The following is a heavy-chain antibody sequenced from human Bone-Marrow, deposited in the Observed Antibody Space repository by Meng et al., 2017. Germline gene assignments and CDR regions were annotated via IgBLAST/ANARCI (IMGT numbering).Heavy chain of an antibody. CDR2: IYSGGST. CDR1: GFTFSSYE. D-gene: IGHD5-12*01. Sequence: GESLKISCAASGFTFSSYEMNWVRQAPGKGLEWVSVIYSGGSTYYADSVKGRFTISRDNSKNTLYLQMNSLRAEDTAVYYCARDGGYSGYDEGGFDYWGQGTLVTVSS. J-gene: IGHJ4*02. V-gene: IGHV3-66*02. CDR3: ARDGGYSGYDEGGFDY.